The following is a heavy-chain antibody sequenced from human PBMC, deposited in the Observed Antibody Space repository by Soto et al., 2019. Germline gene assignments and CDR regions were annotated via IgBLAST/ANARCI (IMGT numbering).Heavy chain of an antibody. J-gene: IGHJ4*02. V-gene: IGHV1-69*06. D-gene: IGHD3-10*01. CDR2: IIPIFGTA. Sequence: QVQLVQSGAEVKKPGSSVKVSCKASGGTFSSYAISWVRQAPGQGLEWMGGIIPIFGTANYAQKFQGRVKDSGGKTTKHGHMGPSHLGFEGTAVYFLAGTPPPLLWFGEYDYWGQGTLVTVSS. CDR3: AGTPPPLLWFGEYDY. CDR1: GGTFSSYA.